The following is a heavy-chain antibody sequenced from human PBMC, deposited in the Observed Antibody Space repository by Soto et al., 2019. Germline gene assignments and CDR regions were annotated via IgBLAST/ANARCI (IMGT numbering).Heavy chain of an antibody. D-gene: IGHD7-27*01. Sequence: ASVKVSCKASGGTFSSYAIIWVRQAPGQGLEWMGGIIPIFGTANYAQKFQGRVTITADESTSTAYMELSSLRSEDTAVYYCATGVVAIFNYYYGMDVWGQGTTVTVSS. V-gene: IGHV1-69*13. J-gene: IGHJ6*02. CDR3: ATGVVAIFNYYYGMDV. CDR1: GGTFSSYA. CDR2: IIPIFGTA.